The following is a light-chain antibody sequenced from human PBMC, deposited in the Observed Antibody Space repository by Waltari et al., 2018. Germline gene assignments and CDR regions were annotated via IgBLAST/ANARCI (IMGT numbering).Light chain of an antibody. CDR2: DDG. CDR1: KIGSKN. CDR3: QVWDSGSNHYV. V-gene: IGLV3-21*02. J-gene: IGLJ1*01. Sequence: SYELTQPPSVSVAPGQTARITCDGDKIGSKNLHWYQHKQGQAPVLVVYDDGDRPSGIPERFSGSNSGNTAALTISRVDAGDEAEYYCQVWDSGSNHYVFGTVTKVTVL.